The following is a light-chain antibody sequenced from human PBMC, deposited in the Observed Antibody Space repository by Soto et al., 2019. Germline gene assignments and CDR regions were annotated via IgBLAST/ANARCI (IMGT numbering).Light chain of an antibody. J-gene: IGKJ3*01. CDR1: QSVSSY. V-gene: IGKV3-11*01. CDR2: DAS. Sequence: EIVLTQSPATLSLSPGERATLSCRASQSVSSYLAWYQQKPGQAPRLLIYDASNRATGIPARFSGSGSGTDFTLTITSIEPEDFAVYYCQQYNTCHPGITFGPGTKVDIK. CDR3: QQYNTCHPGIT.